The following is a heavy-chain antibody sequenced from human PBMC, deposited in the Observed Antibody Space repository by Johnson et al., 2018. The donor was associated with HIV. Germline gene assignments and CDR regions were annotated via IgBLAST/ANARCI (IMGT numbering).Heavy chain of an antibody. V-gene: IGHV3-33*01. CDR1: GFTFSNYG. CDR3: ARQVYCSSTSCSSAFDI. D-gene: IGHD2-2*01. Sequence: QVQLVESGGGVVQPGRSLRLSCAASGFTFSNYGMDWVRQAPGKGLEWVAVIWFDGSNQFYADSVKGRFTISRDNSKNTLFLEMNRLRAGDTAVYYCARQVYCSSTSCSSAFDIWGQGTVVTVSS. CDR2: IWFDGSNQ. J-gene: IGHJ3*02.